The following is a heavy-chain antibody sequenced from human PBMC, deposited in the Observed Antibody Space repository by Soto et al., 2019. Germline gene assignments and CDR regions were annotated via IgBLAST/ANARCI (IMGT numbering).Heavy chain of an antibody. J-gene: IGHJ4*02. D-gene: IGHD5-18*01. V-gene: IGHV4-59*08. CDR1: GGSISGYY. Sequence: SETLSLTCTVSGGSISGYYWSWIRQPPGKGLEWIGYIYYSGSTNYNSSLKSRVTISIDTSKNQFSLQLSSVTAADTAVYSCARHADTAVDYFDYWGQGTLVTVSS. CDR2: IYYSGST. CDR3: ARHADTAVDYFDY.